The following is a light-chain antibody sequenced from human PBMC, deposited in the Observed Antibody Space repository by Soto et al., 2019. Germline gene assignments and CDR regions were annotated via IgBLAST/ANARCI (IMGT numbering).Light chain of an antibody. CDR2: DAS. J-gene: IGKJ1*01. CDR1: QIITNR. CDR3: QHYGGMWT. V-gene: IGKV1-5*01. Sequence: DIKMTQFPSTLSASVGDRVTITCRASQIITNRLAWYQRKPGKAPKVLIYDASNLETGVPSRFSGSRSGTEFTLTISSLQPDDFATYYCQHYGGMWTFGQGTKVDI.